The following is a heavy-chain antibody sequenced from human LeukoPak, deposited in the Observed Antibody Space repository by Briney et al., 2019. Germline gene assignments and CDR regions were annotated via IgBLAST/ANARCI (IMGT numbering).Heavy chain of an antibody. V-gene: IGHV4-34*01. CDR3: ARAQSPPGSYYYYYMDV. CDR1: GGSFSGYY. Sequence: SETLSLTCAVYGGSFSGYYWSWIRQPPGKGLEWIGEINHSGSTNYNPSLKSRVTISVDTSKNQFSLKLSSVTAADTAVYYCARAQSPPGSYYYYYMDVWGKGTTVTVSS. D-gene: IGHD1-14*01. CDR2: INHSGST. J-gene: IGHJ6*03.